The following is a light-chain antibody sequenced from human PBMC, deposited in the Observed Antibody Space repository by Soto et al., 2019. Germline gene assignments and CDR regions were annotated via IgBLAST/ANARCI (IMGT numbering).Light chain of an antibody. CDR2: ENN. CDR3: QSYDSDFVV. V-gene: IGLV6-57*04. CDR1: SGSIANNY. J-gene: IGLJ2*01. Sequence: NFMLTQPHSVSESPGKTLSISCTRSSGSIANNYVQWYQQRPGSAPTTVIYENNQRLSGVPDRFPGSTDGSSNSASLTISGLQTEDEAGYYWQSYDSDFVVFGGGTKLTVL.